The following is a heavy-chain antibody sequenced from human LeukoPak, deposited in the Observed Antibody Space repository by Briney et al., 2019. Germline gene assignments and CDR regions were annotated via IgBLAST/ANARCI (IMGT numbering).Heavy chain of an antibody. CDR3: ARGYCTTTSCLGMDY. CDR1: GGSISSYY. CDR2: IYYSGST. D-gene: IGHD2-2*01. Sequence: NASETLSLTCTVSGGSISSYYWSWIRQPPGKGLEWIGYIYYSGSTNYNPSLKSRVTISVDTSKNQFSLKVSSVTAADTAVYYCARGYCTTTSCLGMDYWGQGTLVTVSS. V-gene: IGHV4-59*12. J-gene: IGHJ4*02.